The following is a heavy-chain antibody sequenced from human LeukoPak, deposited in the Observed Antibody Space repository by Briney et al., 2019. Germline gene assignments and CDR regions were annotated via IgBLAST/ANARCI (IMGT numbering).Heavy chain of an antibody. Sequence: ASVKVSCKASGYTFTSYGISWVRQAPGQGLEWMGWISAYNGNTNYAQKLQGRVTITRDTSASTAYMELSSLRSEDTAVYYCAREVGGNWFDPWGQGTLVTVSS. J-gene: IGHJ5*02. CDR1: GYTFTSYG. V-gene: IGHV1-18*01. CDR3: AREVGGNWFDP. CDR2: ISAYNGNT.